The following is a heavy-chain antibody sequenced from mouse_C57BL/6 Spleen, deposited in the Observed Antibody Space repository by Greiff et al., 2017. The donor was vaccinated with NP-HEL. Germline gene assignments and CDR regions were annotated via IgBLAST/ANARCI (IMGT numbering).Heavy chain of an antibody. CDR1: GFTFSDFY. CDR3: ARDVDY. J-gene: IGHJ4*01. V-gene: IGHV7-1*01. CDR2: SRNKANDYTT. Sequence: EVKVVESGGGLVQSGRSLRLSCATSGFTFSDFYMEWVRQAPGKGLEWIAASRNKANDYTTEYSASVKGRFIVSRDTSQSILYLQMTALRAEDTSIYYCARDVDYWGQGTSVTVSS.